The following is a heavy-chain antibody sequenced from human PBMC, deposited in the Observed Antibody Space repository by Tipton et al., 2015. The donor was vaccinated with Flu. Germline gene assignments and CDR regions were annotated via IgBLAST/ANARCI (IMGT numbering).Heavy chain of an antibody. CDR1: GDSISTGSLY. J-gene: IGHJ4*02. V-gene: IGHV4-61*02. CDR2: IYTTGST. CDR3: ARHVDRSWMLEF. D-gene: IGHD3-10*01. Sequence: TLSLTCNVSGDSISTGSLYWNWIRQPAGKALEWIGRIYTTGSTTYNPSLKSRVTISLDTSKNQFSLQLSSVAAADTAVYYCARHVDRSWMLEFWGQGTLVTVSS.